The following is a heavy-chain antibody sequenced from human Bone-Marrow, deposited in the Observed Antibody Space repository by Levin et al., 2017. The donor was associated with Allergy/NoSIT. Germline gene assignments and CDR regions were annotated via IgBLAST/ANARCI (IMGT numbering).Heavy chain of an antibody. J-gene: IGHJ4*02. V-gene: IGHV3-30*04. Sequence: GGSLRLSCAASGFTFRNYAMHWVRQAPGKGLEWVAVMSYDAIEEYYADSVKGRVTISRDNVNNTLYLQINSLRRDDTAVYYCARRVRGCRGDCQAMDYWGQGTLVTVSS. D-gene: IGHD2-21*02. CDR2: MSYDAIEE. CDR1: GFTFRNYA. CDR3: ARRVRGCRGDCQAMDY.